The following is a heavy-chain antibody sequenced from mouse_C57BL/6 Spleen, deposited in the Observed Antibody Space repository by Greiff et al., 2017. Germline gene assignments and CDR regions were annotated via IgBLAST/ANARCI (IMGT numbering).Heavy chain of an antibody. CDR1: GFTFNTYA. V-gene: IGHV10-3*01. Sequence: EVKLVESGGGLVQPKGSLKLSCAASGFTFNTYAMHWVRQAPGKGLEWVARIRSKSSNYATYYADSVKDSFTISRDDSQSMLYLQMKNLKTEDTAMYYCVREGGYYYGSSYFDYWGQGTTLTVSS. D-gene: IGHD1-1*01. CDR3: VREGGYYYGSSYFDY. J-gene: IGHJ2*01. CDR2: IRSKSSNYAT.